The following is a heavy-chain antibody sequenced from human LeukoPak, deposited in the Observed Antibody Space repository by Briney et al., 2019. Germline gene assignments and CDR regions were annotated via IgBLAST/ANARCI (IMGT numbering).Heavy chain of an antibody. J-gene: IGHJ3*01. CDR1: GYTFRNYW. CDR3: ARDSGVGGSHGFDAFVP. V-gene: IGHV3-7*01. CDR2: IKQDRSET. Sequence: VGSVKLFCAPSGYTFRNYWMNWVRQAPGKGLEWVGHIKQDRSETHYAHSVKGRFTISRDNANSPLYMELNRLRADDTAVYYCARDSGVGGSHGFDAFVPRGQGTILTVSS. D-gene: IGHD3-16*01.